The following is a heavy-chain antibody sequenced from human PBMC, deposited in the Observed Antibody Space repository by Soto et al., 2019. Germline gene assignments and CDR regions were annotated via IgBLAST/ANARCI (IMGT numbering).Heavy chain of an antibody. Sequence: ASVKVSCKASGYTFTSYGISWVRQAPGQGLEWMGWISAYNGNTNYAQKLQGRVTMTTDTSTSTAYMELRSLRSDDTAVYYCARTYITMIVVALNWFDPWGQGTLVTVS. CDR1: GYTFTSYG. CDR3: ARTYITMIVVALNWFDP. V-gene: IGHV1-18*01. CDR2: ISAYNGNT. J-gene: IGHJ5*02. D-gene: IGHD3-22*01.